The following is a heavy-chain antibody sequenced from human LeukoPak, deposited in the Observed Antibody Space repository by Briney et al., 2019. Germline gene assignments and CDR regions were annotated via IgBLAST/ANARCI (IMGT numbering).Heavy chain of an antibody. CDR3: ARDVARSGGY. Sequence: GGSLRLSCAASGFTFSIYSMNWVREAPGGGRGWVSYICSSRSYIYYADSVKGRFTISRENAKNSLYLQMNSLRVEDTAVYYCARDVARSGGYWGQGTLVTVPS. CDR2: ICSSRSYI. J-gene: IGHJ4*02. CDR1: GFTFSIYS. V-gene: IGHV3-21*01. D-gene: IGHD3-10*01.